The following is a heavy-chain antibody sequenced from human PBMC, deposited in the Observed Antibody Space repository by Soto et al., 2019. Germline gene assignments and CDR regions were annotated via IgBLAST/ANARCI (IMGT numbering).Heavy chain of an antibody. V-gene: IGHV3-74*01. CDR1: GFTFSSYW. Sequence: PGGSLRLSCAASGFTFSSYWMHWVRQAPGKGLVWVSRINSDGSSTSYADSVKGRFTISRDNAKNTLYLQMNSLRAEDTAVYYCARAYYDFWSGYPKPYGMDVWGQGTTVTVSS. J-gene: IGHJ6*02. CDR2: INSDGSST. D-gene: IGHD3-3*01. CDR3: ARAYYDFWSGYPKPYGMDV.